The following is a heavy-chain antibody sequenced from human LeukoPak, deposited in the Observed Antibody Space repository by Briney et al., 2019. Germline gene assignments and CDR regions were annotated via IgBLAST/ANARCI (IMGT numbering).Heavy chain of an antibody. CDR2: IIPVFGTA. J-gene: IGHJ4*02. CDR1: GGTFSSYA. Sequence: SVKVSCKASGGTFSSYAISWVRQAPGQGLEWMGRIIPVFGTANYAQKFQGRVTITTDESTSTAYMELSSLRSEDTAVYYCASYGSGSYFDYWGQGTLVTVSS. V-gene: IGHV1-69*05. D-gene: IGHD3-10*01. CDR3: ASYGSGSYFDY.